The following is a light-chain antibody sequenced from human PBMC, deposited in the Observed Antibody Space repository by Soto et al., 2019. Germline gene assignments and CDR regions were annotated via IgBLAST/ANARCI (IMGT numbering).Light chain of an antibody. CDR2: KGS. CDR3: QQYNNYPLT. J-gene: IGKJ4*01. CDR1: QTISSW. V-gene: IGKV1-5*03. Sequence: DIQMTQSPSTLSGAVGDRVTITCRASQTISSWLAWYQQKPGKAPKLLIYKGSGLESGVPSRFSGSGSGTEFTLTISSLQPDDFATYYCQQYNNYPLTFGGGTKVDIK.